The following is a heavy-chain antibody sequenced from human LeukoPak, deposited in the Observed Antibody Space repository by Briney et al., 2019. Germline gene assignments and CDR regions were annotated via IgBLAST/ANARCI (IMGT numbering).Heavy chain of an antibody. J-gene: IGHJ4*02. V-gene: IGHV4-59*08. CDR1: GGSINGYY. CDR2: IHYTGST. CDR3: ARLSKDTVVLPAAMAHYFDY. Sequence: PSETLSLTCTVSGGSINGYYWSWLRQPPGKGLQFIGYIHYTGSTNYNPSLESRVTLSVDTSKNQFSLKLRSVTAADTAVYYCARLSKDTVVLPAAMAHYFDYWGQGTLVTVSS. D-gene: IGHD2-2*01.